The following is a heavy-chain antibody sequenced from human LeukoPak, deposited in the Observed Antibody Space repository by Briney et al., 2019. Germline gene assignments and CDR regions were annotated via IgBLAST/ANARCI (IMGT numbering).Heavy chain of an antibody. Sequence: PGGSLRLSCAASGFTFSRAWMSWVRQAPGKGLEWVANIMEDGSEDYYADSVKGRFAISKDNAKNSLYLQMNNLRAEDTAMYYCARDADGYEDWGQGTLVIVSS. CDR1: GFTFSRAW. CDR2: IMEDGSED. J-gene: IGHJ4*02. D-gene: IGHD5-24*01. V-gene: IGHV3-7*01. CDR3: ARDADGYED.